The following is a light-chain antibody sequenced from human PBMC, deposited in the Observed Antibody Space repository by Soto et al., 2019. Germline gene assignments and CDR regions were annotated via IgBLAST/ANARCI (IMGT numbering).Light chain of an antibody. CDR1: SLASLR. Sequence: SYELTQPPSVSMAPGQTARMTCGGCSLASLRVHWYQQQPGQAPVLVVYDDSDRPSGIPERFSGSNSGNTATLTISKVEPGDEADYYCQVWDPGSDHRVLGGGTKLTVL. V-gene: IGLV3-21*02. CDR2: DDS. CDR3: QVWDPGSDHRV. J-gene: IGLJ3*02.